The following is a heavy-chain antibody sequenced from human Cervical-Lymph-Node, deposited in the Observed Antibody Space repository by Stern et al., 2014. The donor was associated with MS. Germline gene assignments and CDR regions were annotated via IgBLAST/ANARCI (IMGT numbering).Heavy chain of an antibody. CDR1: GFSFSTYA. CDR2: ITGSGYTP. J-gene: IGHJ4*02. V-gene: IGHV3-23*04. D-gene: IGHD1-26*01. CDR3: ATLGATVQEGFDY. Sequence: EVQLVESGGGLVQPGGSLRLSCAASGFSFSTYAMSWVRQAPGQGLEWISGITGSGYTPYYADSVKGRFTISRDNSKNTLYLQMNSLRAEDTAIYYCATLGATVQEGFDYWGQGTLVTVSS.